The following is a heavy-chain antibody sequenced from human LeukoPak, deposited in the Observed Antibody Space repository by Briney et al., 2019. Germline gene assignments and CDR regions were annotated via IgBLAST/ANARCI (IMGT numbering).Heavy chain of an antibody. J-gene: IGHJ4*02. CDR2: ISYDGSIK. V-gene: IGHV3-30*04. CDR3: AREFSGILDY. Sequence: PGGSLRLSCAASGFTFSSYAMHWVRQAPGKGLEWVAVISYDGSIKYYADSVKGRFTISRGNSKNTLYLQMNSLGAEDTAVYYCAREFSGILDYWGQGTLVTVSS. CDR1: GFTFSSYA.